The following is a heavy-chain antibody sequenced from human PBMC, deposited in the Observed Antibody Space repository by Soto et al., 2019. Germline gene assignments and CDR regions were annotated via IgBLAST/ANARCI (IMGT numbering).Heavy chain of an antibody. D-gene: IGHD1-1*01. CDR1: GLTCRDSG. V-gene: IGHV3-30*18. Sequence: QVRLVESGGGVVQPGTSLRLSCVVAGLTCRDSGMHWVRQAPGKGLEWVAVISFDGSERHYRDSVTGRFSISRDNSRNTLYLQMNSLRGDDSAVYYCANGNDGVRSYYGMDGWGQGYTVTVSS. CDR2: ISFDGSER. CDR3: ANGNDGVRSYYGMDG. J-gene: IGHJ6*02.